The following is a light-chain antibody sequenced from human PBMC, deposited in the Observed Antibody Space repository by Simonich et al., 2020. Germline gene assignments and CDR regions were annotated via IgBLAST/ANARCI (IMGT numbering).Light chain of an antibody. Sequence: QSVLTQPPSVSAAPGQKVTISCSGSSSNIGNNYVSWYQQLPGTAPKLLIYDNNKLPSGIPDRFSSSKSGTSATLGITGLQTGDEADYYCGTWDSSLSAGVFGGGTKLTVL. CDR2: DNN. CDR3: GTWDSSLSAGV. J-gene: IGLJ2*01. V-gene: IGLV1-51*01. CDR1: SSNIGNNY.